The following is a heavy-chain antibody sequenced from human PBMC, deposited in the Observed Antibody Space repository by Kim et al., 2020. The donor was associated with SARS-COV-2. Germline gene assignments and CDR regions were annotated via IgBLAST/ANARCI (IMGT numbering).Heavy chain of an antibody. J-gene: IGHJ6*02. D-gene: IGHD2-15*01. V-gene: IGHV1-18*01. CDR1: GYTFTSYG. Sequence: ASVKVSCKASGYTFTSYGFSWVRQAPGQGLEWMGWISPYNGNTNYAQMLQGRVTMTTDTSTSTAYMELRSLRSDDTAVYYCAREGGSPYYYYGKDVWGQGTTVTVSS. CDR2: ISPYNGNT. CDR3: AREGGSPYYYYGKDV.